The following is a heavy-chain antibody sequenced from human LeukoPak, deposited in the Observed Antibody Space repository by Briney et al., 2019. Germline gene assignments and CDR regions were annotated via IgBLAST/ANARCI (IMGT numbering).Heavy chain of an antibody. Sequence: GGSLRLSCAASGFTFSTYEMSWVRQAPGKGLEWVSYISSSVNNIYYADSVKGRFTISRDNAKNSLYLQMNSLRDEDAAVYYCARGAPLVVVTTAAFDIWGQGTMVTVSS. CDR1: GFTFSTYE. CDR3: ARGAPLVVVTTAAFDI. V-gene: IGHV3-48*03. J-gene: IGHJ3*02. D-gene: IGHD2-15*01. CDR2: ISSSVNNI.